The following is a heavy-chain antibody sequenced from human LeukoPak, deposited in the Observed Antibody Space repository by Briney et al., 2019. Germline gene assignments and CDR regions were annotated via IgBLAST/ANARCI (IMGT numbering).Heavy chain of an antibody. CDR2: IYYSGST. CDR1: GGSISSSSYY. J-gene: IGHJ6*02. Sequence: PSETLSLTCTVSGGSISSSSYYWGWIRQPPGKGLEWIGSIYYSGSTYYNPSLKSRVTISVDTSKNQFSLKLSSVTAADTAVYYCARVGNWGGYDWVGMDVWGQGTTVTVSS. CDR3: ARVGNWGGYDWVGMDV. D-gene: IGHD5-12*01. V-gene: IGHV4-39*01.